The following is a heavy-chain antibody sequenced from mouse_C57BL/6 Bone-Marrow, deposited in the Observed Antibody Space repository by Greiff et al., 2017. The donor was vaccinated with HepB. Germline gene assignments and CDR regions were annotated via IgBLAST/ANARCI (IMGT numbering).Heavy chain of an antibody. D-gene: IGHD2-10*01. CDR1: GYAFSSYW. CDR3: ARSPAYSYYFDY. V-gene: IGHV1-80*01. CDR2: IYPGDGDT. J-gene: IGHJ2*01. Sequence: VQLQQSGAELVKPGASVKISCKASGYAFSSYWMNWVKQRPGKGLEWIGQIYPGDGDTNYNGKFKGKATLSADKSSRPTYIHLSSLTSEDAAVFFCARSPAYSYYFDYWGQGTTLTVSS.